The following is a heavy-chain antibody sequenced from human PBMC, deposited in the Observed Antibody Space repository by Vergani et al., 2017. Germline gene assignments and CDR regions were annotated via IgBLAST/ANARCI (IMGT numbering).Heavy chain of an antibody. V-gene: IGHV3-15*01. CDR3: ARCRIAVAGTPQYYFDY. D-gene: IGHD6-19*01. Sequence: EVQLVESGGGLVKPGGSLRLSCAVSGFTFSNAWMSWVRQAPGKGLEWVGRIKSKTDGGTTDYAAPVKGRFTISRDDSKNTLYLQMNSLKTEDTAVYYCARCRIAVAGTPQYYFDYWGQGTLVTVSS. CDR2: IKSKTDGGTT. J-gene: IGHJ4*02. CDR1: GFTFSNAW.